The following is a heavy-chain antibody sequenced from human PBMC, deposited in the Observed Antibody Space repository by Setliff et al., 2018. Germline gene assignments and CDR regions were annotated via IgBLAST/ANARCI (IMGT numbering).Heavy chain of an antibody. J-gene: IGHJ3*02. CDR1: GNSFSSFS. CDR2: VSTYNGDT. V-gene: IGHV1-18*01. D-gene: IGHD6-19*01. CDR3: AMRPIALAGYRKGAFDI. Sequence: ASVKVSCKASGNSFSSFSITWVRQAPGQGLEWMGWVSTYNGDTKYAQNFRGRVTMTTDMSTSTVYMELRTMRSDDTAVYFCAMRPIALAGYRKGAFDIWGQGTMVTVSS.